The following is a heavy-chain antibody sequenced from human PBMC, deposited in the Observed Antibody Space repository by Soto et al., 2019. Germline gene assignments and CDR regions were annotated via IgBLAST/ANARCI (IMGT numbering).Heavy chain of an antibody. V-gene: IGHV1-69*08. CDR1: GGTFGRKT. Sequence: QVQLVQSGAEVKKPGSSVKVSCKASGGTFGRKTFSWVRQAPGQGLEWMGRIIPILGIANYAQKFQGRVTITADTSTSTAYMELSSLRSEDTARYYCARDRDVAAAGTVSTDYYYGMDLWGQGTTVTVS. D-gene: IGHD6-13*01. J-gene: IGHJ6*02. CDR3: ARDRDVAAAGTVSTDYYYGMDL. CDR2: IIPILGIA.